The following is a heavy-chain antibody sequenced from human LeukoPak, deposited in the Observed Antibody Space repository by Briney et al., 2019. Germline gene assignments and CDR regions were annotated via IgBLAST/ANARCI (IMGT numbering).Heavy chain of an antibody. V-gene: IGHV1-3*01. J-gene: IGHJ4*02. CDR2: INAANGYT. Sequence: ASVKVSCKASGYTFTTYAMHWVRQAPGQRLEWMGWINAANGYTKYSQRFQGRVTITRDTSANTAYMELSSLRSEDTAAYYCARDVPSWSFDYWGQGTLVTVSS. CDR3: ARDVPSWSFDY. CDR1: GYTFTTYA.